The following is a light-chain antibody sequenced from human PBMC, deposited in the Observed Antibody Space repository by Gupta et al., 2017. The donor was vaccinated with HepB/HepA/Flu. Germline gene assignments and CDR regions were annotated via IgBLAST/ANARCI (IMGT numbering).Light chain of an antibody. CDR3: HQYVNLP. Sequence: DIQITQSPSSLSASVGDRVTITCQASQDIGNYLNWDQQKPGKAPKLLIFDAPNLEPGRQSRFSGSGAGTDFTFTITARHTAAIATYFIHQYVNLPFGPGTKVDI. CDR1: QDIGNY. J-gene: IGKJ3*01. CDR2: DAP. V-gene: IGKV1-33*01.